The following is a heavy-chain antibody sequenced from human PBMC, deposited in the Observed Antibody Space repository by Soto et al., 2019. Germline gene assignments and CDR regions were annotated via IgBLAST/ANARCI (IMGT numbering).Heavy chain of an antibody. D-gene: IGHD3-3*01. Sequence: SETLSLTCAVYGGSFSGYYWSWIRQPPGKGLEWIGEINHSGSTNYNPSLKSRVTISVDTSKNQFSLKLSSVTAADTAVYYCARAPLRFLEWLSSELYYFDYWGQGTLVPVSS. J-gene: IGHJ4*02. CDR3: ARAPLRFLEWLSSELYYFDY. CDR1: GGSFSGYY. V-gene: IGHV4-34*01. CDR2: INHSGST.